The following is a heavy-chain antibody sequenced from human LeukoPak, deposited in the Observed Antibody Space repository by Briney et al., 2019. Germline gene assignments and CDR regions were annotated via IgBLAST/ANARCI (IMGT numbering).Heavy chain of an antibody. Sequence: SETLSLTCTASGGSISSYYWSWIRQPPGKGLEWIGYIYYSGSTNYNPSLKSRVTISVDTSKNQFSLKLSSVTAADTAVYYCVSGLRSYDAFDIWGQGTMVTVSS. J-gene: IGHJ3*02. CDR3: VSGLRSYDAFDI. D-gene: IGHD2-15*01. CDR2: IYYSGST. CDR1: GGSISSYY. V-gene: IGHV4-59*01.